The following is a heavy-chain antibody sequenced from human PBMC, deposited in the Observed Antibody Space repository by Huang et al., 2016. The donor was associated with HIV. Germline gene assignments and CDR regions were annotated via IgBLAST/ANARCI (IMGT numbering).Heavy chain of an antibody. V-gene: IGHV3-74*01. CDR1: GFSISSYW. J-gene: IGHJ4*02. Sequence: EVQLVESGGGLVQPGGSLRLSCAASGFSISSYWMHWVRQAPGKGRVLVSRIKSYGSRTSYADSVKGRFTISRDNAKNTLYLQMNSLRAEDTAVYYCARDPRIQSWLNFFDYWGQGTLVSVSS. D-gene: IGHD3-22*01. CDR3: ARDPRIQSWLNFFDY. CDR2: IKSYGSRT.